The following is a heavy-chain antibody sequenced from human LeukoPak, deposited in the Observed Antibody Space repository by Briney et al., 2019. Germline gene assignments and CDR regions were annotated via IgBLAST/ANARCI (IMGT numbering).Heavy chain of an antibody. CDR1: GFTVRNNE. V-gene: IGHV3-23*01. CDR2: ISGSGDST. J-gene: IGHJ4*02. CDR3: AKSFRSTSLDY. Sequence: GGSLRLSCAASGFTVRNNEMSWIRQAPGKGLEWVSAISGSGDSTYYADSVKGRFTISRDNSRNTLYLQMNSLRAGDTAVYYCAKSFRSTSLDYWGQGTLVTVSS. D-gene: IGHD2-2*01.